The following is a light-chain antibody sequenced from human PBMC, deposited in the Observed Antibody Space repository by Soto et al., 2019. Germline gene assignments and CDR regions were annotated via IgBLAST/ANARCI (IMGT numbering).Light chain of an antibody. Sequence: IVLTHAPATPSGXPXXXXGXXXRATQSVSSPYLAWYQQKPGQAPRLLTYGASSRASGIPDRFSGSGSGTDFTLTISRVEPEDFAVYYCQQFRSSPLTFGGGTKVDIK. J-gene: IGKJ4*01. CDR2: GAS. V-gene: IGKV3-20*01. CDR1: QSVSSPY. CDR3: QQFRSSPLT.